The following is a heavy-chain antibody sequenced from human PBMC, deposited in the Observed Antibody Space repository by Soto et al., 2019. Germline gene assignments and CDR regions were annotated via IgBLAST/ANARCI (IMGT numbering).Heavy chain of an antibody. D-gene: IGHD5-18*01. CDR3: AGPGYSSQDY. CDR1: GFTFSSYE. V-gene: IGHV3-48*03. Sequence: QTGGSLRLSCAASGFTFSSYEMNWVRQAPGKGLEWVSYISSSGSTIYYADSVKGRFTISRDNSKNTLYLQMNSLRVGDTAIYYCAGPGYSSQDYWGQGTLVTVSS. J-gene: IGHJ4*02. CDR2: ISSSGSTI.